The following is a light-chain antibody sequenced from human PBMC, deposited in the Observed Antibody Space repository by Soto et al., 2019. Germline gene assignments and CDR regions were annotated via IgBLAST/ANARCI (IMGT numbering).Light chain of an antibody. CDR1: SSDVGGYNS. CDR2: EVS. CDR3: NSYRHSTTLV. Sequence: QSALTQPASVSGSPGQSITISCTGTSSDVGGYNSVSWFQHHPSKAPKLIIYEVSHRPSGVSIRFSGSKSGNTASLTISGLQAEDEADYYCNSYRHSTTLVFGTGTKLTVL. J-gene: IGLJ1*01. V-gene: IGLV2-14*01.